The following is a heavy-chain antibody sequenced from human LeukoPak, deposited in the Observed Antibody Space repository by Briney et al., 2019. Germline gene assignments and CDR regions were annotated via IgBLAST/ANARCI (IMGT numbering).Heavy chain of an antibody. V-gene: IGHV3-48*02. Sequence: TGGSLRLSCAASGFTFSRYAMNWVRQAPGKGLEWVSYISWTNTIYYTDSVKGRFTISRDNAKNSVYLQMNSLRDEDTAVYYCARDASDYWFFDLWGRGTLVTVSS. D-gene: IGHD6-19*01. J-gene: IGHJ2*01. CDR1: GFTFSRYA. CDR2: ISWTNTI. CDR3: ARDASDYWFFDL.